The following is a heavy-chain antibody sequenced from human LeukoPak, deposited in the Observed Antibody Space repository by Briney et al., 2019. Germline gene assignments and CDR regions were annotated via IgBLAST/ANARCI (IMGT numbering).Heavy chain of an antibody. J-gene: IGHJ6*02. Sequence: PGGSLRLSCAASGFTVSSNYMSWVRQAPGKGLEWGSVIYSGGSTYYADSVKGRFTISRHNSKNTLYLQMNSMRAEDTAVYYCARGLSSKKNVAAAGTNYYYYYGMDVWGQGTTVTVSS. V-gene: IGHV3-53*04. CDR1: GFTVSSNY. CDR3: ARGLSSKKNVAAAGTNYYYYYGMDV. CDR2: IYSGGST. D-gene: IGHD6-13*01.